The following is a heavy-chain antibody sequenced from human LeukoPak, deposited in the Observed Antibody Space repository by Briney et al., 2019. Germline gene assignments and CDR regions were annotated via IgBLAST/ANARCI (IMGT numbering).Heavy chain of an antibody. Sequence: GGSLRLSCAASGFTFDDYAMHWVRQAPGKGLEWVSLISGDGGSTYYADSVKGRFTISRDNSKNSLYLQRNSLRTEDTAVYYCAKRYKHTPDAFDIWGQGTMVTVSS. CDR1: GFTFDDYA. CDR3: AKRYKHTPDAFDI. V-gene: IGHV3-43*02. CDR2: ISGDGGST. D-gene: IGHD5-18*01. J-gene: IGHJ3*02.